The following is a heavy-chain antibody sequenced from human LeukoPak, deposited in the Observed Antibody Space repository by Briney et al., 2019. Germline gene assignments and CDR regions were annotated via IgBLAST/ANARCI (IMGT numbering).Heavy chain of an antibody. CDR3: AGRCNYGSNAFDI. D-gene: IGHD3-10*01. CDR1: GGSMNINNYY. Sequence: SETLSLTCTVFGGSMNINNYYWAWIRQPPGKGLEWIGSIYYTGTTYYNPSLNYRVTISVDTSKNQFSLRLTSVTAADTAVYYCAGRCNYGSNAFDIWGQGTVVTVSS. J-gene: IGHJ3*02. V-gene: IGHV4-39*07. CDR2: IYYTGTT.